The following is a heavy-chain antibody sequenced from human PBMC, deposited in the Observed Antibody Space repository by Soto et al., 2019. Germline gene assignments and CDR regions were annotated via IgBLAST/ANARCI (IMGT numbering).Heavy chain of an antibody. CDR2: ISSSGSTI. V-gene: IGHV3-48*03. Sequence: GGSLRLSCAASGFTFSSYEMNWVRQAPGKGLEWVSYISSSGSTIYYADSVKGRFTISRDNAKYSLYLQMNSLRAEDTAVYYCARVGEYYYYGMDVWGQGTTVTVSS. CDR1: GFTFSSYE. J-gene: IGHJ6*02. CDR3: ARVGEYYYYGMDV. D-gene: IGHD2-21*01.